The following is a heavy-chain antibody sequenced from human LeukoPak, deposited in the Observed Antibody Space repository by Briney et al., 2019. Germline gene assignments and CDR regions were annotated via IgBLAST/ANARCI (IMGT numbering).Heavy chain of an antibody. D-gene: IGHD2-15*01. CDR1: GGSISSYY. V-gene: IGHV4-59*01. CDR3: ARTCSGGSCDWFDP. CDR2: IYYSGST. Sequence: KPSETLSLTCTVSGGSISSYYWSWIRQPPGKGLEWIGYIYYSGSTNYNPSLKSRVTISVDTSKNQFSLKLSSVTAADTAVYYCARTCSGGSCDWFDPWGQGTLVTVSS. J-gene: IGHJ5*02.